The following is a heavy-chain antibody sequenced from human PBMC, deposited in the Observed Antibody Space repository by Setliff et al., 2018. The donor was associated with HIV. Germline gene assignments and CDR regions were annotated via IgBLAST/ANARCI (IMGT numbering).Heavy chain of an antibody. V-gene: IGHV4-39*07. CDR1: GGSISSNY. J-gene: IGHJ2*01. CDR3: ARVERGRGYSHGYWYFDL. CDR2: IYYTGST. D-gene: IGHD5-18*01. Sequence: PSETLSLTCAVSGGSISSNYWGWIRLPPGKGLEWIATIYYTGSTFYTPSLKSRVIASVDTSKNQVSLIMKSVTAADTAIYYCARVERGRGYSHGYWYFDLWGRGTLVTVSS.